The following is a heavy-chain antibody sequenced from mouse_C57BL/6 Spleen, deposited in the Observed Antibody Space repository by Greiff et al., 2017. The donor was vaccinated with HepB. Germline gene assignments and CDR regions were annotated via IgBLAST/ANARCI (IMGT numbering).Heavy chain of an antibody. CDR2: ISDGGSYT. V-gene: IGHV5-4*01. J-gene: IGHJ4*01. D-gene: IGHD3-3*01. CDR3: ARDPEGRYYAMDY. CDR1: GFTFSSYA. Sequence: EVKLMESGGGLVKPGGSLKLSCAASGFTFSSYAMSWVRQTPEKRLEWVATISDGGSYTYYPDNVKGRFTISRDNAKNNLYLQMSHLKSEDTAMYYCARDPEGRYYAMDYWGQGTSVTVSS.